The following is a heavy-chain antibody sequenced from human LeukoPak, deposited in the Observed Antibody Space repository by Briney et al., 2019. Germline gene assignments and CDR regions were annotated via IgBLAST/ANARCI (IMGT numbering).Heavy chain of an antibody. CDR3: ARSPQRLANCPIDY. J-gene: IGHJ4*02. CDR1: GFTFSSYG. CDR2: ISYDGSNK. Sequence: PGGSLRLSCAASGFTFSSYGMHWVRQAPGKGLEWVAVISYDGSNKYYADSVKGRFTISRDNSKNTLYLQMNSLRAEDTAVYYCARSPQRLANCPIDYWGQGTLVTVSS. V-gene: IGHV3-30*03. D-gene: IGHD6-19*01.